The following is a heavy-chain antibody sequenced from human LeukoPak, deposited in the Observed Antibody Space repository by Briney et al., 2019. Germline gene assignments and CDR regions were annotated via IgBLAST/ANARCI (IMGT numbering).Heavy chain of an antibody. CDR1: GGSFSGYY. V-gene: IGHV4-34*01. Sequence: SETLSLTCAVYGGSFSGYYWSWIRHRPGKGLEWIGEINHSGSTNYNPSLKSRVTISVDTSKNQFSLKLSSVTAADTAVYYCASYYGPGGDFDYWGQGTLVTVSS. D-gene: IGHD3-22*01. CDR3: ASYYGPGGDFDY. CDR2: INHSGST. J-gene: IGHJ4*02.